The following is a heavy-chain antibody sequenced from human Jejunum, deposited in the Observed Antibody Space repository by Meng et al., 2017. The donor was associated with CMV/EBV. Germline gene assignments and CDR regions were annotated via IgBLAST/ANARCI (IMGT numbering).Heavy chain of an antibody. V-gene: IGHV3-15*01. CDR2: SKGQTDGGTT. Sequence: SGFTFSNAWMSWVRQAPGKGLEWVGRSKGQTDGGTTEYAAPVKDRFTISRDDSLNTLYLQMNTLNTEDTAVYFCAADRYASADFDYWGQGALVTVSS. J-gene: IGHJ4*02. CDR3: AADRYASADFDY. CDR1: GFTFSNAW. D-gene: IGHD3-16*01.